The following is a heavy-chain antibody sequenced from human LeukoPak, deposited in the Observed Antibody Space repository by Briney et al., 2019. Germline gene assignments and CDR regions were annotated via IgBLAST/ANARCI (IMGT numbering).Heavy chain of an antibody. CDR1: GFSFRKYA. CDR3: ARAVPGFDY. CDR2: ISSSTSSYI. V-gene: IGHV3-21*01. Sequence: GGSLRLSCSSSGFSFRKYAMHWVRQAPGKGLEWVSCISSSTSSYIYYADSVKGRFTISRDNAKNSVYLQMNSLRVEDTAVYYCARAVPGFDYWGQGILVTVSS. J-gene: IGHJ4*02.